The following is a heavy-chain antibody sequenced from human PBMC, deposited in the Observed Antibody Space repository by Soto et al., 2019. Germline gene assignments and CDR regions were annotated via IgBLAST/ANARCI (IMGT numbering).Heavy chain of an antibody. J-gene: IGHJ6*02. CDR2: ISAYNGDT. CDR3: ARDQAYGMDV. CDR1: GYIFASNA. Sequence: QVQLVQSGAEVKKPGASMKVSCKTSGYIFASNAIIWVRQAPGQGLEWMGWISAYNGDTNYAQKFQGRVTMTTDTCTSTAYMEVRSLRSDDTAIYYCARDQAYGMDVWGQGTTVSVSS. D-gene: IGHD2-8*01. V-gene: IGHV1-18*01.